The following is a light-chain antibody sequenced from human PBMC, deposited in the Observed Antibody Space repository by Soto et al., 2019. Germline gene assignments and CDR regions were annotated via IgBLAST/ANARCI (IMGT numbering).Light chain of an antibody. V-gene: IGLV2-14*01. CDR1: SSDVGGYNY. Sequence: QSVLTQPASVSGSPGQSITISCTGTSSDVGGYNYVSWYQQHPGKAPKLMIYDVTNRHSGVSNRFSGSNSGNTASLTISGLQAEDEADYYCSSYTSSSTVDVVFGGGTKVTVL. J-gene: IGLJ2*01. CDR2: DVT. CDR3: SSYTSSSTVDVV.